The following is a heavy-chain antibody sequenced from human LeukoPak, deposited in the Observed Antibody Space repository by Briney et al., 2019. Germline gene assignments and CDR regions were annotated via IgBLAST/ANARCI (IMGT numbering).Heavy chain of an antibody. J-gene: IGHJ6*01. D-gene: IGHD3-10*01. Sequence: LPGRSLRLSCAASGFTFSSYAMHWVRQAPGKGLEWVAVISYDGSNKYYADSVKGRFTISRDNSKNTLYLQMNSLRAEDTAVYYCARVEVREGYGSGNSYYYYGMDVWGKGPRSPSPQ. CDR2: ISYDGSNK. CDR1: GFTFSSYA. CDR3: ARVEVREGYGSGNSYYYYGMDV. V-gene: IGHV3-30*04.